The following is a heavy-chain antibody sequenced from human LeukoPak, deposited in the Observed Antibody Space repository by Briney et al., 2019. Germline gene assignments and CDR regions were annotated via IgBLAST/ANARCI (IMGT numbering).Heavy chain of an antibody. CDR3: ARHLGGVARILGLDY. CDR2: IYPGDYDT. CDR1: GYRFTSYW. Sequence: GESLKISFKGSGYRFTSYWIGWVRQMPGKGLEWMGIIYPGDYDTRYSPSFQGHVTISAHKSISTAYLQWSSLKASDTAMYYCARHLGGVARILGLDYWGQGTLVTVSS. J-gene: IGHJ4*02. V-gene: IGHV5-51*01. D-gene: IGHD5-12*01.